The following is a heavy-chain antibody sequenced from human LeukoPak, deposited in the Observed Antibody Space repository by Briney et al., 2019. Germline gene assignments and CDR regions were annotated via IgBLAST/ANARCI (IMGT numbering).Heavy chain of an antibody. CDR1: GGFFSNYY. CDR2: IKHSGST. Sequence: SETLSLTCAVNGGFFSNYYWSWIRQPPGKGLDWIGEIKHSGSTNYNPSLKSRVTISVDTSKNQFSLRLSSVTAADTAVYYCAQGVTDIVVVPRATKRTRFFDFWGQGIQVTVSS. CDR3: AQGVTDIVVVPRATKRTRFFDF. J-gene: IGHJ4*02. D-gene: IGHD2-2*01. V-gene: IGHV4-34*01.